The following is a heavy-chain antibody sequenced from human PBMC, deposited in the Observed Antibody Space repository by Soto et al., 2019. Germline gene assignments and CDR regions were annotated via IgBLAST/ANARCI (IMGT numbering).Heavy chain of an antibody. CDR2: ISSNGGGT. CDR1: GFTLSGYA. V-gene: IGHV3-64*01. Sequence: EVQLAESGGGLAQPGGSLRLSCAASGFTLSGYAMAWVRQAPGKGLEYVSGISSNGGGTYYANSVQGRFTISRDNSKDTVYLQMGSLRPGDMAVYYCARRARPDFYYMDVWGKGTTVTVSS. J-gene: IGHJ6*03. CDR3: ARRARPDFYYMDV. D-gene: IGHD6-6*01.